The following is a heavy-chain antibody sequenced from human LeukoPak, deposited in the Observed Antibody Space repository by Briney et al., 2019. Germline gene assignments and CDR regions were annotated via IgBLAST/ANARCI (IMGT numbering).Heavy chain of an antibody. J-gene: IGHJ4*02. D-gene: IGHD5-24*01. CDR3: ARVRLGWLQFLGSGRDFDY. CDR2: IYYSGST. V-gene: IGHV4-59*12. CDR1: GGSISSYY. Sequence: KTSETLSLTCAVSGGSISSYYWSWIRQPPGKGLEWIGYIYYSGSTNYNPSLKSRVTISVDTSKNQFSLKLSSVTAADTAVYYCARVRLGWLQFLGSGRDFDYWGQGTLVTVAS.